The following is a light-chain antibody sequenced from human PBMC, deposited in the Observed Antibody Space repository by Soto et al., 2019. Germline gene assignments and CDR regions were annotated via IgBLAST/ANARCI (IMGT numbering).Light chain of an antibody. J-gene: IGKJ1*01. CDR3: QQTYGSPRT. V-gene: IGKV1-39*01. Sequence: DIQMTQSPSSLSASVGDRVTITCRASQTISTYLNWYQQKPGKAPQLLIFGASTLQRGVPSRFSGSGSGTGFTLTISSLQPDDFATYYYQQTYGSPRTFGQGTKVEIK. CDR2: GAS. CDR1: QTISTY.